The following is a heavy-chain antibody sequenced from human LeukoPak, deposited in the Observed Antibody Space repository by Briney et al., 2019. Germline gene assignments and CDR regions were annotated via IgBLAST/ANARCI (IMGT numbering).Heavy chain of an antibody. CDR2: IYHSGTT. CDR3: ARAYRQSHDY. CDR1: GYSISSGYY. V-gene: IGHV4-38-2*02. J-gene: IGHJ4*02. D-gene: IGHD2-21*01. Sequence: SETLSLTCTVSGYSISSGYYWGWIRQPPGKGLEWIGSIYHSGTTYYNPSLKSRVTISVDTSKNQFSLKLSSVTAADTAVYYCARAYRQSHDYWGQGTLVTVSP.